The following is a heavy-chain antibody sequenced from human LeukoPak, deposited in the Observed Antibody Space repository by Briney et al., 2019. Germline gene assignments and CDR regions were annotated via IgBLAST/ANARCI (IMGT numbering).Heavy chain of an antibody. CDR3: ARDPFYGDTDY. V-gene: IGHV3-48*02. J-gene: IGHJ4*02. CDR1: GFTFSSYS. Sequence: RTGVSLRLSCAASGFTFSSYSMNWVRQAPGKGLEWVSYVSSSSSTIYYADSVKGRFTLSRDNAKNSLYLQMNSLRDADTAVYYCARDPFYGDTDYWGQGTLVTVSS. CDR2: VSSSSSTI. D-gene: IGHD4-17*01.